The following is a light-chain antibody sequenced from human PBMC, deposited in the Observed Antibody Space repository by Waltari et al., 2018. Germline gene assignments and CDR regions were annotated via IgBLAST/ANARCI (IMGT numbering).Light chain of an antibody. J-gene: IGKJ2*01. Sequence: DIVMTQSPDSLAVSLGERATINCKSSQSVLYTSNNRNYLAWYQQKPGQPPNLLISWASIRESGVPDRFSGSGSGTDFTLTINSLQAEDVAVYFCQQYDSPPYTFGQGTKLEIK. CDR2: WAS. CDR1: QSVLYTSNNRNY. CDR3: QQYDSPPYT. V-gene: IGKV4-1*01.